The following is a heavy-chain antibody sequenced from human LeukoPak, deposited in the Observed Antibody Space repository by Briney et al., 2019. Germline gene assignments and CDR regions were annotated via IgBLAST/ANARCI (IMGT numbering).Heavy chain of an antibody. CDR1: GGSISSYY. Sequence: PSETLSLTCTVSGGSISSYYWSWIRQPPGKGLEWIGYIYYSGSTNYNPSLKSRVTISVDTSKNQFSLKLSSVTAADTAVYYCARIPITMVRGVMRYFDYWGQGTLVTVSS. CDR3: ARIPITMVRGVMRYFDY. D-gene: IGHD3-10*01. CDR2: IYYSGST. V-gene: IGHV4-59*12. J-gene: IGHJ4*02.